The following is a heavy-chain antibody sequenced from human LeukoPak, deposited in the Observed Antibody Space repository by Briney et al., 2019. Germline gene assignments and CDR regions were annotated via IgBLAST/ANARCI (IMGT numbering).Heavy chain of an antibody. J-gene: IGHJ3*02. CDR2: IYTSGST. CDR1: GGSISSGSYY. D-gene: IGHD4-17*01. V-gene: IGHV4-61*02. CDR3: ARDRSEDYGDYDPDDAFDI. Sequence: SQTLSLTCTVSGGSISSGSYYWSWIRQPAGKGLEWIGRIYTSGSTNYNPSLKSRVTISVDTSKNQFSLQLNSVTPEDTAVYYCARDRSEDYGDYDPDDAFDIWGQGTMVTVSS.